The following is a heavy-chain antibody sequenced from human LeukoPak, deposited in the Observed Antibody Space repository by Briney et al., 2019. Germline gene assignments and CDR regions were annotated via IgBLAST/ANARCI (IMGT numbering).Heavy chain of an antibody. CDR1: GYSFTNYA. CDR3: ARDQSSSWSYYYYMDV. Sequence: ASVKVSCKASGYSFTNYAMNWVRQAPGQGLEWMGWINTNTGNPTYAQGFTGWFVFSLDTSVSTAYLQISSLKAEDTAVYYCARDQSSSWSYYYYMDVWGKGTTVTVSS. V-gene: IGHV7-4-1*02. J-gene: IGHJ6*03. CDR2: INTNTGNP. D-gene: IGHD6-13*01.